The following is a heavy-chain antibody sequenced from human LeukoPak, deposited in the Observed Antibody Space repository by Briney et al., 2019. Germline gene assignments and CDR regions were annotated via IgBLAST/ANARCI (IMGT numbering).Heavy chain of an antibody. CDR3: AKELIVVVPAAIHLKNEDFDY. J-gene: IGHJ4*02. D-gene: IGHD2-2*01. V-gene: IGHV3-23*01. CDR1: GFTFSSYA. CDR2: ISGSGGST. Sequence: HAGGSLRLSCAASGFTFSSYAMSWVRQAPGKGLEWVSAISGSGGSTYYADSVKGRFTISRDNSKNTLYLQMNSLRAEDTAVYYCAKELIVVVPAAIHLKNEDFDYWGQGTLVTVSS.